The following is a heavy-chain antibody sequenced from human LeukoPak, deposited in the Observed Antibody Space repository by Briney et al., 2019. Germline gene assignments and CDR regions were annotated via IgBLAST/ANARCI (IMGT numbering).Heavy chain of an antibody. D-gene: IGHD1-26*01. J-gene: IGHJ6*02. V-gene: IGHV4-59*01. CDR1: DGSIYSYF. CDR3: AREFSAYGMDV. Sequence: SETLSLTCTVSDGSIYSYFWTWIRQSPGKGLEWIAYIYHSGTINYNPSLKSRVTISLDTSKNQVSLNLSSVTAADTAVYYCAREFSAYGMDVWGQGTTVTVSS. CDR2: IYHSGTI.